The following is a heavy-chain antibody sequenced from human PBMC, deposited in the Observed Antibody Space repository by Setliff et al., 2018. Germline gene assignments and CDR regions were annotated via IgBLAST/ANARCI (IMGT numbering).Heavy chain of an antibody. CDR3: ARSPSSGAYWNPRPFYSDY. D-gene: IGHD1-26*01. J-gene: IGHJ4*02. CDR1: GGSISSYS. CDR2: FYYNGAT. Sequence: SETLSLTCSVSGGSISSYSWGWIRQPPGKGLEWIGFFYYNGATNYNPSLKSRVTISVDTSKNHFSLKVNSVTAADTDLYYCARSPSSGAYWNPRPFYSDYWGQGTLVTVSS. V-gene: IGHV4-59*08.